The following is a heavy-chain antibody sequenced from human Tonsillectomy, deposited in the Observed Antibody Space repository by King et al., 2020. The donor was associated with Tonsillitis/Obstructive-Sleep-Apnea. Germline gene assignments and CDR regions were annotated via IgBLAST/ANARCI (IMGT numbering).Heavy chain of an antibody. V-gene: IGHV3-23*04. CDR2: ISGSGGST. J-gene: IGHJ3*02. D-gene: IGHD2-2*01. Sequence: VQLVESGGGLVQPGGSLRLSCAASGFTFSSYAMSWVRQAPGKGLEWVSAISGSGGSTYYADSVKGRFTISRDNSKNTLYLQMNSLRAEDTAVYYCAEGPRPIVVDVLAFDIWGQGTMVTVSS. CDR3: AEGPRPIVVDVLAFDI. CDR1: GFTFSSYA.